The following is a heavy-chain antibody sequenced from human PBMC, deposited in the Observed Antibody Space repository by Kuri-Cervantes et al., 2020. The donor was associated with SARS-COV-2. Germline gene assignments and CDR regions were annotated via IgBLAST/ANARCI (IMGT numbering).Heavy chain of an antibody. CDR2: IYYSGST. V-gene: IGHV4-59*01. Sequence: GSLRLSCAVYGGSFSGYYWSWIRQPPGKGLEWIGYIYYSGSTNYNPSLKSRVTISVDTSKDQFSLKLSSVTAADTAVYYCARVGEYSSSLDYWGQGTLVTVSS. J-gene: IGHJ4*02. CDR3: ARVGEYSSSLDY. CDR1: GGSFSGYY. D-gene: IGHD6-13*01.